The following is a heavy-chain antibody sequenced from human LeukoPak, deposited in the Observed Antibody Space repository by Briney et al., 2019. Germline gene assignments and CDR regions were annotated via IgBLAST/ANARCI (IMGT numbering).Heavy chain of an antibody. CDR1: GGSISSSSYY. D-gene: IGHD1-26*01. CDR2: IYYSGST. CDR3: ATRTYSGSYHGYYYGMDV. V-gene: IGHV4-39*01. J-gene: IGHJ6*02. Sequence: SETLSLTCTVSGGSISSSSYYWGWIRQPPGKGLEWIGSIYYSGSTYYNPSLKSRVTISVGTSKNQFSLKLSSVTAADTAVYYCATRTYSGSYHGYYYGMDVWGQGTTVTVSS.